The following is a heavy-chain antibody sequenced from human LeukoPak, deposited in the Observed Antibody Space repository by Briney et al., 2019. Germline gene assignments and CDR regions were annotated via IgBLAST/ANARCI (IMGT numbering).Heavy chain of an antibody. CDR1: GGSFSGYY. D-gene: IGHD3-22*01. V-gene: IGHV4-34*01. Sequence: SETLSLTCAVYGGSFSGYYWSWIRQPPGKGLEWIGEINHSGSTNYNPSLKSRVTISVGTSKNQFSLKLSSVTAADTAVYYCARVGPYSSGFHYYYYYMDVWGKGTTVTVSS. CDR2: INHSGST. J-gene: IGHJ6*03. CDR3: ARVGPYSSGFHYYYYYMDV.